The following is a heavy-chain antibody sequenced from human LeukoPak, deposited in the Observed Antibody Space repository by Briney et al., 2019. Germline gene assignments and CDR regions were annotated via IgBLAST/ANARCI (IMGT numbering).Heavy chain of an antibody. CDR2: ISAYNGNT. Sequence: ASVKVSCKASGYTFTSYGISWVRQAPGQGLEWMGWISAYNGNTNYAQKPQGRVTMTTDTSTSTAYMELRSLRSDDTAVYYCARESWKQWLVRGWFDPWGQGTLVTVSS. CDR1: GYTFTSYG. D-gene: IGHD6-19*01. V-gene: IGHV1-18*01. J-gene: IGHJ5*02. CDR3: ARESWKQWLVRGWFDP.